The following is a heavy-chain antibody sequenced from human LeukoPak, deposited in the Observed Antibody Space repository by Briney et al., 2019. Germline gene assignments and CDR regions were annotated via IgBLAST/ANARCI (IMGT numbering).Heavy chain of an antibody. V-gene: IGHV3-53*01. J-gene: IGHJ3*02. Sequence: GGSLRLSCAASGFTFSTYTMYWVRHPPGKGLEWVSVIYSGGTTYYADSVRGRFSISRDTSKNTLYLQMNSLRAEDTAVYYCARGSVRAFDIWGQGTMVTVSS. D-gene: IGHD1-26*01. CDR3: ARGSVRAFDI. CDR2: IYSGGTT. CDR1: GFTFSTYT.